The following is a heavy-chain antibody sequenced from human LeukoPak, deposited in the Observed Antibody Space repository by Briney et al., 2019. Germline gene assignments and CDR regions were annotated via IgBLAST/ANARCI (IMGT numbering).Heavy chain of an antibody. CDR3: ARADRSGWYFLDY. J-gene: IGHJ4*02. D-gene: IGHD6-19*01. V-gene: IGHV3-48*03. Sequence: GGSLRLSCAASGFXFSSNEINWVRQAPGKGLEWVSYISSRGGTIYYADSVKGRFTISRDNAKNSLYLQMNSLRAEDTAVYYCARADRSGWYFLDYWGQGTLVTVSS. CDR2: ISSRGGTI. CDR1: GFXFSSNE.